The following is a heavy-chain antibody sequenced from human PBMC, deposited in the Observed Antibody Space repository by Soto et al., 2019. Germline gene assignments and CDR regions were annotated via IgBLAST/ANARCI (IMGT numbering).Heavy chain of an antibody. D-gene: IGHD3-3*01. V-gene: IGHV3-15*07. Sequence: EVQLVESGGGLVKPGGSLRLSCSASGFTFSNAWMNWVRKAPGKGLEWVGRIRSKTDGWTTDYAAPVKGRFTISRDDSKNTQYRKRNSLKPVDTAVYCCSRRDFWSGSFFDLWVRGTLGTGSS. J-gene: IGHJ2*01. CDR1: GFTFSNAW. CDR2: IRSKTDGWTT. CDR3: SRRDFWSGSFFDL.